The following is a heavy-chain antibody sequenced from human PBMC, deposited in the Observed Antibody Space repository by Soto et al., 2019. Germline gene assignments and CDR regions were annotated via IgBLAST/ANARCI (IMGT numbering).Heavy chain of an antibody. CDR1: GGSFSGYY. D-gene: IGHD2-15*01. CDR2: INHSGST. Sequence: PSETLSLTCAVYGGSFSGYYWSWIRQPPGKGLEWIGEINHSGSTNYNPSLKSRVTISVDTSKNQFSLKLSSVTAADTAVYYCASDKGGYCSGGSCYGMDVWGQGTTGTVS. V-gene: IGHV4-34*01. CDR3: ASDKGGYCSGGSCYGMDV. J-gene: IGHJ6*02.